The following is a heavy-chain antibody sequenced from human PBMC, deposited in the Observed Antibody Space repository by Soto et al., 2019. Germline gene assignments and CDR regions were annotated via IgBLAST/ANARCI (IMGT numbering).Heavy chain of an antibody. CDR3: AKDLVGMITFGGVIVNPFDY. CDR2: ISASGGST. Sequence: GGSLRLSCAASGFTFSTFAMSWVRQAPGKGLEWVSAISASGGSTYYADSVKGRFTISRDNSENTLYLQMNSLRAEDTAVYYCAKDLVGMITFGGVIVNPFDYWGQGTLVIV. J-gene: IGHJ4*02. D-gene: IGHD3-16*02. V-gene: IGHV3-23*01. CDR1: GFTFSTFA.